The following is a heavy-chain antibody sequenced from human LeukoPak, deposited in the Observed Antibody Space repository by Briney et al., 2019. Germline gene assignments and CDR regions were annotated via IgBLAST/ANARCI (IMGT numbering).Heavy chain of an antibody. CDR3: ARDNPLPFAP. Sequence: PSETLSLTCTVSGGSVSSNIYYWGWIRQPPGKGLEWIGSISYDGSTYYNPSLKSRVTISVHTSKNQFSLKLTSATAADTAVYYCARDNPLPFAPWGQGALVTVSS. CDR2: ISYDGST. J-gene: IGHJ5*02. CDR1: GGSVSSNIYY. V-gene: IGHV4-39*07.